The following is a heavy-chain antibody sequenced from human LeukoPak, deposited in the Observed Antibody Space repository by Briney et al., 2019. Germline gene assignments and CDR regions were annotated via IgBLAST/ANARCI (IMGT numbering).Heavy chain of an antibody. CDR2: IYTSGST. Sequence: PSQTLSLTCTVSGGSISSGSYYWSWIRQPAGKGLEWIGRIYTSGSTNYNPSLKSRVTISVDTSKNQFSLKLSSVTAADTAVYYCARATVVGPAAMPFDYWGQGTLVTVSS. CDR3: ARATVVGPAAMPFDY. J-gene: IGHJ4*02. CDR1: GGSISSGSYY. D-gene: IGHD2-2*01. V-gene: IGHV4-61*02.